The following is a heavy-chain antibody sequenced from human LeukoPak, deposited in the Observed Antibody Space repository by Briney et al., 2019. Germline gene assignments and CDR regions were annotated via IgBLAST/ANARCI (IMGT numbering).Heavy chain of an antibody. CDR2: MYYSGTT. Sequence: ASETLSLTCTVSGGSITSYYRSWIRQSPGKGLEWIGFMYYSGTTNYNPSLKSRVTISLGMSKNQFSLKLSSVTAADTAVYYCARLPMAVTPHVGYWGQGTLVTVSS. V-gene: IGHV4-59*01. J-gene: IGHJ4*02. CDR1: GGSITSYY. CDR3: ARLPMAVTPHVGY. D-gene: IGHD2-21*02.